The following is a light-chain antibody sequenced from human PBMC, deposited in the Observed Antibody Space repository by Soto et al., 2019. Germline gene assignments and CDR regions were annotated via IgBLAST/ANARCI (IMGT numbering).Light chain of an antibody. V-gene: IGKV1-5*01. CDR1: QSISSW. J-gene: IGKJ4*01. CDR3: QQYNSYSPLT. Sequence: DIQMTQSPSTLSASVGDRVTITCRASQSISSWLAWYQQKPGKAPKLLIYDASSLESGVPSRFSGSGSGTELPLTISSLQPDDFATYYCQQYNSYSPLTFGGGTKVEIK. CDR2: DAS.